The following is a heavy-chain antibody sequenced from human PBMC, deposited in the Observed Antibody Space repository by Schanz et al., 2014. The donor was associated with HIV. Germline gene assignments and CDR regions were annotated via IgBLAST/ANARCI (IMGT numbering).Heavy chain of an antibody. V-gene: IGHV3-53*01. CDR2: TSSDGTT. CDR3: RAWLLGDRMDV. CDR1: GFAVSSNF. Sequence: EVQLVESGGGLIQRGGSLRLSCAASGFAVSSNFLNWVRQTPGKGLEWVSFTSSDGTTYYADSVKGRFTISRDISRNTIYLQMNGLRGEDTAVYYCRAWLLGDRMDVGGQGTTVAVSS. J-gene: IGHJ6*02. D-gene: IGHD3-22*01.